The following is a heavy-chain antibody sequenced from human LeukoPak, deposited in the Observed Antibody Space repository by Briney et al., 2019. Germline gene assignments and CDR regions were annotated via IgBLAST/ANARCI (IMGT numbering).Heavy chain of an antibody. D-gene: IGHD1-26*01. Sequence: GGSQRLSCAASGFTVSSNYMSWVRQAPGKGLEWVSVIYSGGSTYYADSVKGRFTISRDNSKNTLYLQMNSLRAEDTAVYYCAREIVGASDYWGQGTLVTVSS. J-gene: IGHJ4*02. CDR1: GFTVSSNY. CDR2: IYSGGST. CDR3: AREIVGASDY. V-gene: IGHV3-53*01.